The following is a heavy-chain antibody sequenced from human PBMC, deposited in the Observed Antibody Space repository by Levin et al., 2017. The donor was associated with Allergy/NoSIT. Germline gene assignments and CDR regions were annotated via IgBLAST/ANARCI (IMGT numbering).Heavy chain of an antibody. J-gene: IGHJ4*02. CDR3: ARAAYSYGYGRFDY. V-gene: IGHV3-9*01. Sequence: PGGSLRLSCAASGFAFDDYAMHWVRQAPGKGLEWVSGINWNSNSKDYADSVKGRFTISRDNAKNSLYLEMSGLRAEDTALYYCARAAYSYGYGRFDYWGQGSLVTVSS. CDR2: INWNSNSK. CDR1: GFAFDDYA. D-gene: IGHD5-18*01.